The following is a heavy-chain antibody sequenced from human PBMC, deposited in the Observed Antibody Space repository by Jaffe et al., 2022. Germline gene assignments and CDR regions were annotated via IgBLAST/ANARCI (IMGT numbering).Heavy chain of an antibody. CDR2: INHSGST. CDR1: GGSFSGYY. D-gene: IGHD3-3*01. Sequence: QVQLQQWGAGLLKPSETLSLTCAVYGGSFSGYYWSWIRQPPGKGLEWIGEINHSGSTNYNPSLKSRVTISVDTSKNQFSLKLSSVTAADTAVYYCARGSPAVPRLNDFWSGHFDYWGQGTLVTVSS. V-gene: IGHV4-34*01. CDR3: ARGSPAVPRLNDFWSGHFDY. J-gene: IGHJ4*02.